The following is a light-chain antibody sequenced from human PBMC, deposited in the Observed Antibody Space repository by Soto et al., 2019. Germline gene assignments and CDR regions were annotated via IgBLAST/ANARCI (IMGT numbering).Light chain of an antibody. V-gene: IGKV1-5*01. CDR2: DAS. J-gene: IGKJ1*01. CDR3: QQYNSDSRT. Sequence: DIQMTQSPSTLSASVGDRVTITCRASQSISTWLAWYQQKPGNAPKLLIFDASNLESGVPSRFSGSGSGTEFTLTIASLQPDDFATYYCQQYNSDSRTFGQGTEVYSK. CDR1: QSISTW.